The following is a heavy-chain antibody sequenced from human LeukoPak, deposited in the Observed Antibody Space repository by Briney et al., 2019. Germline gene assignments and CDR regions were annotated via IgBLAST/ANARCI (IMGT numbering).Heavy chain of an antibody. V-gene: IGHV4-39*07. CDR3: ARGGRMITFGGVIYYFDY. J-gene: IGHJ4*02. CDR1: GGSIRDSSYF. D-gene: IGHD3-16*01. Sequence: SETLSLTCTVSGGSIRDSSYFWGWIRQPPGKGLEWIGVIYYTGTTNYNPSLKSRVTISVDTSKNQFSLKLSSVTAADTAVYYCARGGRMITFGGVIYYFDYWGQGTLVTVSS. CDR2: IYYTGTT.